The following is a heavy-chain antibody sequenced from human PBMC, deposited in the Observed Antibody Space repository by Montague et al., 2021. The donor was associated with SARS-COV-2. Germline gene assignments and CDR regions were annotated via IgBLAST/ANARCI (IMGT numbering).Heavy chain of an antibody. V-gene: IGHV3-23*01. CDR3: AKGMDRMVQGIIIWKNGDYFDY. J-gene: IGHJ4*02. Sequence: SLRLSCAASGFTFSAYAMNWVRQAPGRGLEWVAGISGGVGNTYYADSVKGRFTISRDNSKKALYLQLNTLRPEDTVVYYCAKGMDRMVQGIIIWKNGDYFDYWGQGTLVAVSS. CDR2: ISGGVGNT. D-gene: IGHD3-10*01. CDR1: GFTFSAYA.